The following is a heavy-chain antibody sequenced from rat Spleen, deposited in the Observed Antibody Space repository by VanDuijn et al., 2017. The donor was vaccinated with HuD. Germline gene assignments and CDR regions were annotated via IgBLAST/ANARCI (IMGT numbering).Heavy chain of an antibody. Sequence: EVQLVESGGGLVQPGRSLKLSCAASGFTFSDYNMAWVRQAPKKGLEWVATIIYDGSRTYYRDSVKGRFTSSRDNAKSTLYLQMDSLRSEDTATYYCATHYILRVYLGGFFDYWGQGVMVTVSS. CDR1: GFTFSDYN. J-gene: IGHJ2*01. CDR2: IIYDGSRT. V-gene: IGHV5S10*01. CDR3: ATHYILRVYLGGFFDY. D-gene: IGHD1-9*01.